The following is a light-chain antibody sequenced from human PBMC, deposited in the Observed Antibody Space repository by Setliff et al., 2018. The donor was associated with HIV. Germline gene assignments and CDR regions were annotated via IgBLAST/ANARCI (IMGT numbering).Light chain of an antibody. J-gene: IGLJ1*01. CDR3: ASYRSPATYV. Sequence: QSVLTQPASVSGSPGQSITISCIGTSSDVGGYDVVSWYQQRPGKAPKLIIFDVSERPSGVSHRFSGSKSGNTASLTISGLQTEDEADYFCASYRSPATYVFGIGTKVTVL. CDR1: SSDVGGYDV. V-gene: IGLV2-14*03. CDR2: DVS.